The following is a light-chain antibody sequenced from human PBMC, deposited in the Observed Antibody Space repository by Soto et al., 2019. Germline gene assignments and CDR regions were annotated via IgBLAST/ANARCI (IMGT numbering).Light chain of an antibody. V-gene: IGKV3-20*01. CDR1: KSVSSSY. J-gene: IGKJ3*01. CDR3: RRYCPALT. CDR2: GAS. Sequence: EIGLTQSPRTRALSPGERATLSCRASKSVSSSYFAWYQQKPGQAPRLLIYGASSRATGIPDRFSGSGSGTDFTLSSIGPESLAVAEYYWRRYCPALTFGPGTKVDIK.